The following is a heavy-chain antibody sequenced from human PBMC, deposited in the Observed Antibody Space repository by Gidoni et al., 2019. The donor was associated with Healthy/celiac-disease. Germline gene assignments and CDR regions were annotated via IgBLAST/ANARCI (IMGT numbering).Heavy chain of an antibody. CDR1: GFTFSSYA. V-gene: IGHV3-64D*06. CDR2: ISSNGGST. D-gene: IGHD2-2*01. J-gene: IGHJ4*02. Sequence: EVQLVESGGGLVQPGGSLRLSCSASGFTFSSYAMHWVRQAPGKGLEYVSAISSNGGSTYYADSVKGRFTISRDNSKNTLYLQMSSLRAEDTAVYYCVKDLEGYCSSTSCYEFDYWGQGTLVTVSS. CDR3: VKDLEGYCSSTSCYEFDY.